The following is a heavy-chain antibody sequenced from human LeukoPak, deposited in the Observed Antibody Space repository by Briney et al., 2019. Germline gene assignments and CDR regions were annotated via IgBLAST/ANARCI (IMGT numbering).Heavy chain of an antibody. J-gene: IGHJ4*02. V-gene: IGHV3-66*01. CDR3: ARDRSPATVTYTFDY. CDR2: IYSGGST. D-gene: IGHD4-17*01. CDR1: GFIFSSNY. Sequence: GGSLRLSCAVYGFIFSSNYISWVRQAPGRGLEWVSVIYSGGSTYFADSVKGRFSISRDNSKNTVYLQMNSLRAEDTAMYYCARDRSPATVTYTFDYWGRGTLVTVSS.